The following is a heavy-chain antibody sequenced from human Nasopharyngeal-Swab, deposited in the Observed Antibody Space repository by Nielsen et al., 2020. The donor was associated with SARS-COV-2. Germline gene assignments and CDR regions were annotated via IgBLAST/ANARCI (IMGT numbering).Heavy chain of an antibody. J-gene: IGHJ5*02. V-gene: IGHV4-61*01. CDR2: IYYSGST. CDR1: GGSVSSGSYY. Sequence: GSLRLSCTVSGGSVSSGSYYCSWIRQPPGKGLEWIGYIYYSGSTNYNPSLKSRVTISVDTSKNQFSLKLSSVTAADTAVYYCAREPSMVRGPFDPWGQGTLVTVSS. CDR3: AREPSMVRGPFDP. D-gene: IGHD3-10*01.